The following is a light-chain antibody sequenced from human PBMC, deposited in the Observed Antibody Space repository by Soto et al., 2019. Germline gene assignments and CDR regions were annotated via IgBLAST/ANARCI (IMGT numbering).Light chain of an antibody. CDR3: LQDFSYPRT. Sequence: IPMTQSPSSLSASVGDIVTITCRASQGIRTDLGWYQQSPGKAPKVLIVGASTLQSGVPSRFSGSGSGTDFTLTISSLQPEDAATYYCLQDFSYPRTFGQGTKVDIK. J-gene: IGKJ1*01. CDR1: QGIRTD. CDR2: GAS. V-gene: IGKV1-6*01.